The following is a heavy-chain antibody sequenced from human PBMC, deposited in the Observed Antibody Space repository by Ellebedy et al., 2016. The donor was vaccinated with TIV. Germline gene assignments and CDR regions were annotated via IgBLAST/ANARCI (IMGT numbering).Heavy chain of an antibody. CDR2: LSGSGRDT. V-gene: IGHV3-23*01. J-gene: IGHJ4*02. D-gene: IGHD2-21*01. CDR1: GFSFRNHA. CDR3: AKGDYVSAWHLAH. Sequence: PGGSLRLSCTASGFSFRNHAMSWVRQAPGKGREWVTGLSGSGRDTYYADSVKGRFTISRDNSKSTVVLLLDSLRAADTAVYYCAKGDYVSAWHLAHWGQGTLVSVSS.